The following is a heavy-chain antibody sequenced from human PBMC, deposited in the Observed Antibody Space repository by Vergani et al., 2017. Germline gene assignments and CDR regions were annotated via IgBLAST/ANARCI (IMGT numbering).Heavy chain of an antibody. CDR1: GFTSSYYG. Sequence: QVHLVESGGGVVQPGRSLRLSCVVSGFTSSYYGMHWVRQAPGKGLEWVAVISYDGTQKYYADSVKGRFTISRDNSKSTLYLQMNSLRTEGTAVYYCATKSCGTPGCQIGYFREWGQGTLVAVSS. V-gene: IGHV3-30*03. CDR2: ISYDGTQK. CDR3: ATKSCGTPGCQIGYFRE. J-gene: IGHJ1*01. D-gene: IGHD1-1*01.